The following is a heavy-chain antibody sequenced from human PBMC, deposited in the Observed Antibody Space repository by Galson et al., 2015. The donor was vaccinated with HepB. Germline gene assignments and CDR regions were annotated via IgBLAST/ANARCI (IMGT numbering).Heavy chain of an antibody. CDR3: ARTEGYCSGGSCANWFDP. CDR1: GYTFIGCY. CDR2: INPNSGGT. V-gene: IGHV1-2*02. D-gene: IGHD2-15*01. Sequence: SVKVSCKASGYTFIGCYIHWVRQAPGQGLEWMGWINPNSGGTKYAQKFQGRVTVTRDTSISTAHMELSRLTSDDTAVYYCARTEGYCSGGSCANWFDPWGQGTLVTVSS. J-gene: IGHJ5*02.